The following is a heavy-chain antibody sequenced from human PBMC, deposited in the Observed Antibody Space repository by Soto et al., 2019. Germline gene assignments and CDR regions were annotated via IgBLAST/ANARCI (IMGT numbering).Heavy chain of an antibody. CDR3: ARDPLEKDFWSGHPPFYYYGMDV. Sequence: GGSLRLSCAASGFTFSSYGMHWVRQAPGKGLEWVAVIWYDGSNKYYADSVKGRFTISRDNSKNTLYLQMNSLRAEDTAVYYCARDPLEKDFWSGHPPFYYYGMDVWGQGTTVTVSS. J-gene: IGHJ6*02. CDR1: GFTFSSYG. CDR2: IWYDGSNK. D-gene: IGHD3-3*01. V-gene: IGHV3-33*01.